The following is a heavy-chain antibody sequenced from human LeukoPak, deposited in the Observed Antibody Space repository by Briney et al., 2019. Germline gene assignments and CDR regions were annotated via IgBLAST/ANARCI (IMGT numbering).Heavy chain of an antibody. CDR1: GSTFSSYA. CDR3: AVAVAGQTY. D-gene: IGHD6-19*01. V-gene: IGHV3-30-3*01. Sequence: HPGRSLRLSCAASGSTFSSYAMHWVRQAPGKGLEWVAVISYDGSNKYYADSVKGRFTISRDNSKNTLYLQMNSLRAEDTAVYYCAVAVAGQTYWGQGTLVTVSS. J-gene: IGHJ4*02. CDR2: ISYDGSNK.